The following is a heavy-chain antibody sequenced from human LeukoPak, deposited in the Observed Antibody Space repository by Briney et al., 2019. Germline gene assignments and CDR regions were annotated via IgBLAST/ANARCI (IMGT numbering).Heavy chain of an antibody. D-gene: IGHD4-17*01. CDR3: ASEEYGDYGY. CDR1: DGSINSYY. V-gene: IGHV4-59*01. CDR2: VYYSGST. Sequence: SETLSLTCTVSDGSINSYYWGWIRQPPGKGLEWIGYVYYSGSTNYNPSLKSRVTISVGTSKNQFSLKLSSVTAADTAVYYCASEEYGDYGYWGQGTLVTVSS. J-gene: IGHJ4*02.